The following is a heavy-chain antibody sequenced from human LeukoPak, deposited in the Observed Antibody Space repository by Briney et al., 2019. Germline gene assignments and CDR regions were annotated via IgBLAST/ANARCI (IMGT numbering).Heavy chain of an antibody. V-gene: IGHV1-46*01. CDR2: INPSGGST. J-gene: IGHJ4*02. CDR3: ARESYDYVWGSYRPFDY. CDR1: GYTFTSYY. D-gene: IGHD3-16*02. Sequence: GASVKVSCKASGYTFTSYYMHWVRQAPGQGLEWVGIINPSGGSTSYAQKFQGRVTMTRDTSISTAYMELSRLRSDDTAVYYCARESYDYVWGSYRPFDYWGQGTLVTVSS.